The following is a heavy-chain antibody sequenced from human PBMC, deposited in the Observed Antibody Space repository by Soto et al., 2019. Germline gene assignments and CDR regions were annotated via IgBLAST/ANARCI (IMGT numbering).Heavy chain of an antibody. J-gene: IGHJ5*02. V-gene: IGHV1-18*01. CDR1: GYTFTSYG. CDR3: ARDSGYCSGGSCFGNWFDP. CDR2: ISAYNGNT. Sequence: ASVKVSCKASGYTFTSYGISWVRQAPGQGLEWMGWISAYNGNTNYAQKLQGRVTMTTDTSTSTAYMELRSLRSDDTAVYYCARDSGYCSGGSCFGNWFDPWGQGALVTVSS. D-gene: IGHD2-15*01.